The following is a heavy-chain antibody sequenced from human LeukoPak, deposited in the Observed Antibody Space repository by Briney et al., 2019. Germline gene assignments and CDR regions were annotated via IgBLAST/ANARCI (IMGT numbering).Heavy chain of an antibody. CDR3: AKDLVRMRGYYDSSLGAFDI. J-gene: IGHJ3*02. Sequence: PGGSLRLSCAASGFTLSSYGMHWVRQAPGKGLEWVAVIWYDGSNKYYADSVKGRFTISRDNSKNTLYLQMNSLRAEDTAVYYCAKDLVRMRGYYDSSLGAFDIWGQGTMVTVSS. V-gene: IGHV3-33*06. D-gene: IGHD3-22*01. CDR2: IWYDGSNK. CDR1: GFTLSSYG.